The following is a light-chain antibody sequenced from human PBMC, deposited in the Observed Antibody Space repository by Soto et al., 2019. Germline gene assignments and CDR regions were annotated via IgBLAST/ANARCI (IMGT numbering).Light chain of an antibody. Sequence: EIVLTQSPATLSLSPGERATLTCRASQSVSGYLAWFQQKPGQAPRLLIYDASNRAAGIPARFSGSGSETDFTLTISSLEPADFAVYYCQQRSNWPPTFGQGTKLEIK. CDR1: QSVSGY. CDR3: QQRSNWPPT. CDR2: DAS. V-gene: IGKV3-11*01. J-gene: IGKJ2*01.